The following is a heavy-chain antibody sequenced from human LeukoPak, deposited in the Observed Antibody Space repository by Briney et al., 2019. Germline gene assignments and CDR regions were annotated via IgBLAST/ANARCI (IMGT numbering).Heavy chain of an antibody. J-gene: IGHJ4*02. V-gene: IGHV3-30*19. CDR3: AREPYYDSSGYYDY. CDR2: IWYDGSNK. CDR1: GFTFSSYG. D-gene: IGHD3-22*01. Sequence: GGSLRHSCAASGFTFSSYGMHWVRQAPGKGLEWVAVIWYDGSNKYYADSVKGRFTISRDNSKNTLYLQMNSLRAEDTAVYYCAREPYYDSSGYYDYWGQGTLVTVSS.